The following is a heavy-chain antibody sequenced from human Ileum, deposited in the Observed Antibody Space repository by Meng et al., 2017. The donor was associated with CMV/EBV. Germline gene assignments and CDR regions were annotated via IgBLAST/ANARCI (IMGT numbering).Heavy chain of an antibody. D-gene: IGHD2-2*01. Sequence: VPVGECWAEAHSPVSTVNVSFGTSDYPITGYYLHGARQAPGQGHEWLGWNNPRSGDTRYEKNLQGRVTMTRETSIITAYMDLNSLRSDATAVYYCARGSSMSSNWFDPWGQGTLVTVSS. CDR2: NNPRSGDT. CDR3: ARGSSMSSNWFDP. J-gene: IGHJ5*02. V-gene: IGHV1-2*02. CDR1: DYPITGYY.